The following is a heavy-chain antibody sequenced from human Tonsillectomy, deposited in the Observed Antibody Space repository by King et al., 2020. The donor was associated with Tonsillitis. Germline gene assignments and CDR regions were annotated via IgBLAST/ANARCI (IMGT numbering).Heavy chain of an antibody. Sequence: QLVQSGAEVKKPGASVKVSCKASGYTFTSYGISWVRQAPGQGLEWMGWISAYNGNTNYAQKLQGRVTMTTDTSTSTAYMELRSLRSEDTAVYYCARDKHTYYYDSSGYSYDAFDIWGQGTMVTVSS. CDR3: ARDKHTYYYDSSGYSYDAFDI. J-gene: IGHJ3*02. V-gene: IGHV1-18*01. D-gene: IGHD3-22*01. CDR2: ISAYNGNT. CDR1: GYTFTSYG.